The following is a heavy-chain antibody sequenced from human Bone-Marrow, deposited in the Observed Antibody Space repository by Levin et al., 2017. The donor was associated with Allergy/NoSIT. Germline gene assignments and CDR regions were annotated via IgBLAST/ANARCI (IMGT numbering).Heavy chain of an antibody. CDR1: GFPFSDYY. CDR2: ISSSSSYT. CDR3: ARVVPYGDSTPDAFDS. V-gene: IGHV3-11*05. D-gene: IGHD4-17*01. J-gene: IGHJ3*02. Sequence: LSLPCAASGFPFSDYYMSWIRQAPGKGLEWVSYISSSSSYTNYADSVKGRFTISRDNAKNSLYLQMNSLRAEDTAVYYCARVVPYGDSTPDAFDSWGQGTMVTVSS.